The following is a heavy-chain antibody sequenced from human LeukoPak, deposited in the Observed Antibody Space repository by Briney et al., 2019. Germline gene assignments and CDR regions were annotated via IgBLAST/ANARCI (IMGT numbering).Heavy chain of an antibody. CDR3: ARVINFNWSDM. D-gene: IGHD3-3*01. V-gene: IGHV7-4-1*02. CDR2: INTNTGNP. J-gene: IGHJ4*02. Sequence: GASVKVSCKASGYTFTSYAMNWVRQAPGQGLEWMGWINTNTGNPTYAQGFTGRFVFSLDTSVSTAYLQITSLQAEDTAVYYCARVINFNWSDMWGQGTLVTVSS. CDR1: GYTFTSYA.